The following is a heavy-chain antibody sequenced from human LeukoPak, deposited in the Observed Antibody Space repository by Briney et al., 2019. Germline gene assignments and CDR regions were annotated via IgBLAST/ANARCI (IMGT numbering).Heavy chain of an antibody. CDR1: GFTFDDYA. Sequence: PGGSLRLSCAASGFTFDDYAMHWVRQAPGKGLEWVSLISGDGGSTYYADSVKGRFTISRDNSKNSLYLQMNSLRAEDTAVYYCARDSYYDFWSGYGDYWGQGTLVTVSS. J-gene: IGHJ4*02. V-gene: IGHV3-43*02. CDR3: ARDSYYDFWSGYGDY. CDR2: ISGDGGST. D-gene: IGHD3-3*01.